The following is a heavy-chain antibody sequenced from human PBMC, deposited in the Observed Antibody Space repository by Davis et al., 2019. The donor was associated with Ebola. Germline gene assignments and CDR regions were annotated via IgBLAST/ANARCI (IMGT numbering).Heavy chain of an antibody. CDR3: AKDTNYYDSSGYYDY. V-gene: IGHV3-30*02. D-gene: IGHD3-22*01. CDR2: IWYDGSNK. CDR1: GFTFSYYG. Sequence: PGGSLRLSCAASGFTFSYYGMHWVRQAPGKGLEWVAVIWYDGSNKYYADSVKGRFTISRDNSKNTLYLQMNSLRAEDTAVYYCAKDTNYYDSSGYYDYWGQGTLVTVSS. J-gene: IGHJ4*02.